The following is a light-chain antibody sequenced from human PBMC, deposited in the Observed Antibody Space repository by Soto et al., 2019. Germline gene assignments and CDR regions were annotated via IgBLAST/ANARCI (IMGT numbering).Light chain of an antibody. Sequence: QSALTRPASVSGSPGQSITSSCTGTSSDIGGSNSVSWYQQHPGQAPKLMISEVSNRPSGVSNRFSGSKSGNTASLTISGLQAEDEADYYCSSSTSGSTPFVFGAGTKVTVL. J-gene: IGLJ1*01. CDR1: SSDIGGSNS. CDR2: EVS. CDR3: SSSTSGSTPFV. V-gene: IGLV2-14*01.